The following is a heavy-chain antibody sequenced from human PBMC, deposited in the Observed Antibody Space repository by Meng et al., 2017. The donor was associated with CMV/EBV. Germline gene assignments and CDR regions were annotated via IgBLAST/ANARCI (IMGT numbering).Heavy chain of an antibody. J-gene: IGHJ4*02. CDR2: INPNSGGT. CDR1: GYTFTGYY. D-gene: IGHD1-26*01. Sequence: ASVKVSCKASGYTFTGYYMHWVRQAPGQGLEWMGWINPNSGGTNYAQKFQGRVTMTRDTSTSTAYMELRSLRSDDTAVYYCARDAQVVGATPGDYWGQGTLVTVSS. V-gene: IGHV1-2*02. CDR3: ARDAQVVGATPGDY.